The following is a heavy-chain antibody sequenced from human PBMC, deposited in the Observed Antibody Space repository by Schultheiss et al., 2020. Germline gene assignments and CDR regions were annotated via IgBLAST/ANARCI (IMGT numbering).Heavy chain of an antibody. V-gene: IGHV4-34*01. J-gene: IGHJ4*02. CDR1: GGSISSYY. CDR3: ASGFWGSYNY. Sequence: SETLSLSCTVSGGSISSYYWSWIRQPPGKGLEWIGEINHSGSTNYNPSLKSRVTISVDTSKNQFSLKLSSVTAADTAVYYCASGFWGSYNYWGQGTLVTVSS. D-gene: IGHD3-16*01. CDR2: INHSGST.